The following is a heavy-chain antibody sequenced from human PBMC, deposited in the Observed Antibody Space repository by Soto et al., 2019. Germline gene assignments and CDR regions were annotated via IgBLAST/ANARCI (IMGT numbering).Heavy chain of an antibody. V-gene: IGHV4-4*02. CDR2: IYHSGRT. Sequence: QVQLQESGPGLVKPSGTLSLTCAVSGGSISSSNWWSWVRQPPGKGLEWIGEIYHSGRTNYHPSLTSRVTISVDKSTNQFSLKLSAVTAADTAVYYCASILDYYDSSGYYRGQGTLVTVSS. CDR3: ASILDYYDSSGYY. J-gene: IGHJ4*02. CDR1: GGSISSSNW. D-gene: IGHD3-22*01.